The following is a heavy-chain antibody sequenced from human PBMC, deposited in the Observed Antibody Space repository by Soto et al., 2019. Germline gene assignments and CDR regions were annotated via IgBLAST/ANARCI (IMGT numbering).Heavy chain of an antibody. CDR2: INAGNGNT. D-gene: IGHD3-16*01. CDR1: GYTFTSYA. Sequence: QVQLVQSGAEVKKPGASVKVSCKASGYTFTSYAMHWVRQAPGQRLEWMGWINAGNGNTKYSQKFQGRVTITRDTSASTAYMELSSLRSEDTAVYYGARWGMGYSLGPDAFDIWGQGTMVTVSS. CDR3: ARWGMGYSLGPDAFDI. J-gene: IGHJ3*02. V-gene: IGHV1-3*01.